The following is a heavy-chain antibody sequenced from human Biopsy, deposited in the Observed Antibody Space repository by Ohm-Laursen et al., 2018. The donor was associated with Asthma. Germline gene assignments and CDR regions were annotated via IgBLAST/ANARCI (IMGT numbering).Heavy chain of an antibody. V-gene: IGHV3-23*01. J-gene: IGHJ4*02. Sequence: SLRLSCAPPGFTFSSSAMSWVRQAPGKGLERVSAITGSGGTTYYADSVRGRFTISRDNSKSTLFLQMDSLSAEDTAVYYCAKDFRGIAVAGDRGFDHWGQGTLVTVSS. D-gene: IGHD6-19*01. CDR2: ITGSGGTT. CDR3: AKDFRGIAVAGDRGFDH. CDR1: GFTFSSSA.